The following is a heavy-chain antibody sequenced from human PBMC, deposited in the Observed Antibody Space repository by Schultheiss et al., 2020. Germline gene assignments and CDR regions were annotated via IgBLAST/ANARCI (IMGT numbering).Heavy chain of an antibody. D-gene: IGHD6-6*01. J-gene: IGHJ4*02. CDR3: ARDRGYSSSSLPPFDY. CDR2: ASYDGSNR. V-gene: IGHV3-30-3*01. Sequence: GGSLRLSCAASGFTFSSYAMHWVRQAPGKGLEWVAVASYDGSNRYYADSVKGRFTISRDNSKNTLYLQMNSVKAEDTAMYYCARDRGYSSSSLPPFDYWGQGTLVTVSS. CDR1: GFTFSSYA.